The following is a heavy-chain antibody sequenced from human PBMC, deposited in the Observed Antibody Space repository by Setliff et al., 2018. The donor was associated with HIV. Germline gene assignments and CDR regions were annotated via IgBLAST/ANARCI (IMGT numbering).Heavy chain of an antibody. CDR1: GRSFSGYY. J-gene: IGHJ4*02. V-gene: IGHV4-34*01. Sequence: PSETLSLTCAVYGRSFSGYYWNWIRQSPGKGLEWIGEINHSGGTNYNPSLKSRVTMSIDTSQNQFSLKLTSVTAADTAVYYCARLRQWLAFFDSWGQGTLVTV. CDR3: ARLRQWLAFFDS. D-gene: IGHD6-19*01. CDR2: INHSGGT.